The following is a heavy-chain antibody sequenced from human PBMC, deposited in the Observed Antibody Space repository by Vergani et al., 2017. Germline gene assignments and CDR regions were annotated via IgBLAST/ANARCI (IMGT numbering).Heavy chain of an antibody. J-gene: IGHJ6*02. CDR2: ISSSSSTI. CDR1: GFTFSSYS. V-gene: IGHV3-48*04. D-gene: IGHD3-22*01. Sequence: EVQLLESGGGLVQPGGSLRLSCAASGFTFSSYSMNWVRQAPGKGLEWVSYISSSSSTIYYADSVKGRFTISRDNAKNSLYLQMNSLRAEDTALYYCAKDDSSGLYYGMDVWGQGTTVTVSS. CDR3: AKDDSSGLYYGMDV.